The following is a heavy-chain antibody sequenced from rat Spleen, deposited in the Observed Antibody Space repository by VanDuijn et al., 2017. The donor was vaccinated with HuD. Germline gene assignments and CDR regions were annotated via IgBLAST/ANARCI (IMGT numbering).Heavy chain of an antibody. D-gene: IGHD1-6*01. J-gene: IGHJ2*01. Sequence: EVQLVESGGGLVQPGRSLKLSCAASGFTFSASNMAWVRQAPKKGLEWVATIIYDGSRTYYGDSVRGRFIISRDNAKSSLYLQMDSLRSEDTATYYCTRDRILRSTGFDYWGHGVMVTVSS. CDR2: IIYDGSRT. CDR1: GFTFSASN. CDR3: TRDRILRSTGFDY. V-gene: IGHV5S10*01.